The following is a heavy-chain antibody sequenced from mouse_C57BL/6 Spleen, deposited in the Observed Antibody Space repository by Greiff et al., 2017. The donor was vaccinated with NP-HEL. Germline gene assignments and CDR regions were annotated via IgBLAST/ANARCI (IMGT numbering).Heavy chain of an antibody. CDR1: GYSFTDYN. Sequence: VQLQQSGPELVKPGASVKISCKASGYSFTDYNMNWVKQSNGKSLEWIGVINPNYGTTSYNQKSKGKATLTVDQSSSTAYMQLNSLTSEDSAVYYCARDYYGSSYPYWYFDVWGTGTTVTVSS. V-gene: IGHV1-39*01. CDR2: INPNYGTT. D-gene: IGHD1-1*01. J-gene: IGHJ1*03. CDR3: ARDYYGSSYPYWYFDV.